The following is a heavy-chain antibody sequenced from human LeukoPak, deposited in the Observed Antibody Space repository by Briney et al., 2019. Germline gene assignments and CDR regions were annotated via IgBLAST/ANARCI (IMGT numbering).Heavy chain of an antibody. CDR1: GGSISSYY. J-gene: IGHJ6*02. Sequence: SSETLSLTCTVSGGSISSYYWSWIRQPPGKGLEWIGYIYYSGSTNYNPSLKSRVTISVDTSKNQFSLKLSSVTAADTAVYYCARVRGEAGYYGMDVWGQGTTVTVSS. CDR2: IYYSGST. D-gene: IGHD6-19*01. CDR3: ARVRGEAGYYGMDV. V-gene: IGHV4-59*01.